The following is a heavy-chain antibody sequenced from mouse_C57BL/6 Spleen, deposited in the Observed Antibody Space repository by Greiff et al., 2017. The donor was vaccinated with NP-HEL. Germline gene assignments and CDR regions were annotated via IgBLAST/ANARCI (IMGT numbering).Heavy chain of an antibody. CDR1: GYTFTSYD. CDR2: IYPRDGST. V-gene: IGHV1-85*01. Sequence: VQLQQSGPELVKPGASVKLSCKASGYTFTSYDINWVKQRPGQGLEWIGWIYPRDGSTKYNEKFKGKATLTVDISSSTAYMELHSLTSEDSAVYFCARRYDYDVNAMDYWGQGTSVTVSS. J-gene: IGHJ4*01. CDR3: ARRYDYDVNAMDY. D-gene: IGHD2-4*01.